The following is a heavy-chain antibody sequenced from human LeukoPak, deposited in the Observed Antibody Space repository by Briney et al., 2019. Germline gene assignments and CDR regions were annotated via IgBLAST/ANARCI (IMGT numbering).Heavy chain of an antibody. CDR2: IYSGGST. CDR1: GFTVSSNY. V-gene: IGHV3-53*01. Sequence: GGSLRLSCAASGFTVSSNYMSWVRQAPGKGLEWDSVIYSGGSTYYADSVKGRFTISRDNSKNTLYLQMNSLRAEDTAVYYCARMYYYDSSGYPFDYWGQGTLVTVSS. CDR3: ARMYYYDSSGYPFDY. J-gene: IGHJ4*02. D-gene: IGHD3-22*01.